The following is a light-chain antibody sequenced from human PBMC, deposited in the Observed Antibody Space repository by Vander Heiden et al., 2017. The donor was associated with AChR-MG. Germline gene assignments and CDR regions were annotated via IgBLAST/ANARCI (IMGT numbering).Light chain of an antibody. J-gene: IGKJ5*01. CDR1: QSVLYSSNNKNF. Sequence: DIVMTQSPDSLPVSLGARATINCKSSQSVLYSSNNKNFLAWYQQKPGQPPKLLISWASTRESGVPERFSGSGSGTDFTLTISTLQAEDVAVYYCHQEDSTPVTFGQGTLLDIK. CDR3: HQEDSTPVT. CDR2: WAS. V-gene: IGKV4-1*01.